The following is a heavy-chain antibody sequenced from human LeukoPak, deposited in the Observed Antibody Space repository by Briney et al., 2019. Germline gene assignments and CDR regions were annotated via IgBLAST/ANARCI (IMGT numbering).Heavy chain of an antibody. J-gene: IGHJ2*01. Sequence: SETLSLTCTVSGDSTSSSSYFWGWIRQPPGKGLEWIGSIHYNWSPYYNPSLTSRVTISLDTSKNQFSLKLSSVTAADTAVYYCARGGIVVVPSWYFDLWGRGTLVTVSS. CDR2: IHYNWSP. CDR1: GDSTSSSSYF. V-gene: IGHV4-39*07. D-gene: IGHD2-15*01. CDR3: ARGGIVVVPSWYFDL.